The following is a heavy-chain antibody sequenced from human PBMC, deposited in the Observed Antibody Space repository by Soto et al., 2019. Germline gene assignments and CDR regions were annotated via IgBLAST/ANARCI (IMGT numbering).Heavy chain of an antibody. CDR1: GFTFSDYY. V-gene: IGHV3-11*01. CDR2: ISSSGSTI. D-gene: IGHD3-16*02. Sequence: QVQLVESGGGLVKPGGSLRLSCAASGFTFSDYYMSWIRQAPGKGLEWVSYISSSGSTIYYADSVKGRFTISRDNAKNSLYLQMNSLRAEDTAVYYYARDEPVYIWGSYRGDAFDIWGQGTMVTVSS. CDR3: ARDEPVYIWGSYRGDAFDI. J-gene: IGHJ3*02.